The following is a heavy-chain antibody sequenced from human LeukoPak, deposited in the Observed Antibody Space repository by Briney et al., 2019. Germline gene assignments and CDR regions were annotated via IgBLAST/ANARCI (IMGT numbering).Heavy chain of an antibody. CDR3: AKAGCTTANCYSNS. CDR1: GFTFSDYY. J-gene: IGHJ4*02. D-gene: IGHD2-21*02. Sequence: GGSLRLSCAASGFTFSDYYMSWIRQAPGKGLEWVSYISSSGSTIYYADSVKGRFTISRDNAKNSLYLQMNSLRAEDTAVYYCAKAGCTTANCYSNSWGQGTLVTVSS. CDR2: ISSSGSTI. V-gene: IGHV3-11*01.